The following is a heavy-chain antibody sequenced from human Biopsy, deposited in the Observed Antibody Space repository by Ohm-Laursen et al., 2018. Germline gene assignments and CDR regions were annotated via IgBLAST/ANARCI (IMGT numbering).Heavy chain of an antibody. CDR3: ARLYRLDDYWNDDPPDAFDV. D-gene: IGHD3-3*01. CDR1: GGSISSDY. Sequence: GTLSLTCAVSGGSISSDYWSWIRQSPGKGLEWIGYISNRGSTNYNPSLRGRVTISVDTSKNQFSLKLSSVTAADTAVFFCARLYRLDDYWNDDPPDAFDVWGQGTMVTVSS. J-gene: IGHJ3*01. V-gene: IGHV4-59*01. CDR2: ISNRGST.